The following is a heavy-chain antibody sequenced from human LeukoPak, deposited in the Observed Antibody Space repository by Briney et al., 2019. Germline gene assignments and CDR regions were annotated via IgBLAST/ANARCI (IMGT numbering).Heavy chain of an antibody. CDR2: IYDSGST. CDR3: ARHYGH. D-gene: IGHD3-10*01. CDR1: GGCIRSSYYY. Sequence: SETLSLTCTVSGGCIRSSYYYWGWIRQPPGKGLEWIGSIYDSGSTYYNPSLKSRVTISVDTSKNQFSLKLNSVTAADTAVYYCARHYGHWGQGTLVTVSS. J-gene: IGHJ4*02. V-gene: IGHV4-39*01.